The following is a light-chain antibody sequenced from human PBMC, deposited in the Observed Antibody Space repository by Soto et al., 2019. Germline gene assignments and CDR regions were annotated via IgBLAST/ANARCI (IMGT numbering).Light chain of an antibody. CDR1: QTIFSW. CDR3: QHYNSYSEA. J-gene: IGKJ1*01. Sequence: DIEMTQSRSTVSASGGDSVTITCRASQTIFSWLAWYQQKPGTPPKLLIYAASTLTSGVPSRFSGSGSGTEFTLTISSLQPDDFATYYCQHYNSYSEAFGQGTKVDIK. V-gene: IGKV1-5*03. CDR2: AAS.